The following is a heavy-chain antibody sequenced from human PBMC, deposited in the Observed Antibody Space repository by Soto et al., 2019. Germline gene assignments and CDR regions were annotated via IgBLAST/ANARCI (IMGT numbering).Heavy chain of an antibody. D-gene: IGHD2-2*01. V-gene: IGHV3-30*18. J-gene: IGHJ4*02. CDR3: AKADVVVVPGAMPFDY. Sequence: ESGGGVVQPGRSLRLSCAASEFTFSSYGMHWVRQAPGKGLEWVAVISYDGSDRYYADSVKGRFTISRDNSKSTLYLQMNSLRAEDTAVYYCAKADVVVVPGAMPFDYWGQGTLVTVSS. CDR2: ISYDGSDR. CDR1: EFTFSSYG.